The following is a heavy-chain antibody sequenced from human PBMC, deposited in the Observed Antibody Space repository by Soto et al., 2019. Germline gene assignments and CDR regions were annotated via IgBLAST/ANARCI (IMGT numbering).Heavy chain of an antibody. D-gene: IGHD2-8*01. V-gene: IGHV3-33*01. CDR2: IWYDGSNK. J-gene: IGHJ4*02. CDR1: GFTFSSYG. Sequence: GGSLRLSCAASGFTFSSYGMHWVRQAPGKGLEWVAVIWYDGSNKYYADSVKGRFTISRDNSKNTLYLQMNSLRAEDTAVYYCALDLCTNGLRLTFAYWGQGTLVTVSS. CDR3: ALDLCTNGLRLTFAY.